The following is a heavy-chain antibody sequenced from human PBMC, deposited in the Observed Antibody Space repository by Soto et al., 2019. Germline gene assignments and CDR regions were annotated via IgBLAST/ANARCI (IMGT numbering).Heavy chain of an antibody. D-gene: IGHD4-4*01. CDR2: ISYDDGDNK. J-gene: IGHJ4*02. CDR1: GFTFSSFT. V-gene: IGHV3-30-3*01. Sequence: QVQLVESGGGVVPPGRSLRLSCAASGFTFSSFTMHWVRQAPGKGLEWVAVISYDDGDNKYYADSVKGRFTISRDNSKNTLYLQMNSLRPEDTAVYYCARTTLVSGTPDFDYWGQGTLVTVSS. CDR3: ARTTLVSGTPDFDY.